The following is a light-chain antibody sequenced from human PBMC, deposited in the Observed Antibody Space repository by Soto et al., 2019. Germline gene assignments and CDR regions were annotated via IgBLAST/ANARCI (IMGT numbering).Light chain of an antibody. CDR3: QQSFNLPRT. CDR2: AAS. V-gene: IGKV1-39*01. CDR1: QSISSS. Sequence: DIQMTQSPSSLSASVGETITITCRASQSISSSLNWFQHSPGQPPKLLLFAASNLHAGVPLRFSGSGSGTSFSLTIRSLQPEDFATYYCQQSFNLPRTVGPGTKVDIK. J-gene: IGKJ1*01.